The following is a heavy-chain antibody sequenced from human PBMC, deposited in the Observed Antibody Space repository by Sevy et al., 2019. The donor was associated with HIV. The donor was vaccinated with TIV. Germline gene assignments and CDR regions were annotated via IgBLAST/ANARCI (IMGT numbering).Heavy chain of an antibody. Sequence: RLSCAASGFTFISYAMSWVRQAPGKGLEWVSSISPSGGSTYYADSVKGRFSISRDNSKNTVDLQMNSLRAEDTAVYYCAKEAAMGYVWGQGTTVTVSS. CDR2: ISPSGGST. V-gene: IGHV3-23*01. CDR1: GFTFISYA. J-gene: IGHJ6*02. D-gene: IGHD5-18*01. CDR3: AKEAAMGYV.